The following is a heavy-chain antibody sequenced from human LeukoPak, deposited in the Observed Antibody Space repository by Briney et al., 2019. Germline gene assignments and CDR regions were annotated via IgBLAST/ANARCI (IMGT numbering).Heavy chain of an antibody. CDR2: INPDSGGT. CDR1: GYTFTDYY. D-gene: IGHD4-17*01. CDR3: ARGGRDYGDPRFDP. J-gene: IGHJ5*02. V-gene: IGHV1-2*02. Sequence: ASVKVSCKASGYTFTDYYINWVRQAPGQGLEWMGWINPDSGGTNYAQKFQGRVTMTRDTSLSTAYMELSRLRSDDTAVYYCARGGRDYGDPRFDPWGQGTLVTVSS.